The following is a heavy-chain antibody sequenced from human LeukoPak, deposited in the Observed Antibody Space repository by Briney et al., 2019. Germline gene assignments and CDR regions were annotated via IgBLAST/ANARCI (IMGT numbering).Heavy chain of an antibody. CDR2: IVVDSGAT. Sequence: ASVKVSCKASGFTFNAYYVHWVRQAPGQGLEWMGWIVVDSGATNYAPKFQGRVTMTRDTSISTAYMELSRLRSDDTALYYCALNPDSSGYWWFDPWGQGTLVTVSS. D-gene: IGHD3-22*01. CDR3: ALNPDSSGYWWFDP. CDR1: GFTFNAYY. V-gene: IGHV1-2*02. J-gene: IGHJ5*02.